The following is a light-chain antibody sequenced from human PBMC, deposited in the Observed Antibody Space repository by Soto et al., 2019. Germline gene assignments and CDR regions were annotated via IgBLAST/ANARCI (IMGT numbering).Light chain of an antibody. V-gene: IGLV1-40*01. CDR1: SSNIGAGYD. J-gene: IGLJ3*02. CDR3: QSYDSSLSVWV. Sequence: QSVLTQPPSVSGAPGQRVTISCTESSSNIGAGYDVHWYQQLPGTAPKLLIYGNSNRPSGVPDRFSGSKSGTSASLAITGLQADHEADYYCQSYDSSLSVWVFGGGTKVTVL. CDR2: GNS.